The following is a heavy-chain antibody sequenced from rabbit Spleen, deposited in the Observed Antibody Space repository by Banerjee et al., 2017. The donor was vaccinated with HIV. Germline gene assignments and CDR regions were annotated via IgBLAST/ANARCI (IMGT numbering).Heavy chain of an antibody. D-gene: IGHD1-1*01. CDR2: IYAGSSGST. J-gene: IGHJ4*01. CDR3: ARESTSDYFNL. CDR1: GFSFSSSSW. Sequence: QEQLEESGGDLVKPEGSLTLTCTASGFSFSSSSWICWVRQAPGKGLEWIACIYAGSSGSTYYASWVKSRFTISKTSSTTVTLQMTSLTAADTATYFCARESTSDYFNLWGPGTLVTVS. V-gene: IGHV1S45*01.